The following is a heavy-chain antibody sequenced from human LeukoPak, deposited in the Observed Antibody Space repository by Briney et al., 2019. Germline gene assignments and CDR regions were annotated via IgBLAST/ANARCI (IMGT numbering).Heavy chain of an antibody. Sequence: GRSLRLSCTVSGFNFGDFAMSWGRQAPGKGLEWLGFIRSTIYGGTTDYAASVKGRFTISRDDSKSIAYLQMNSLKTEDAAMYYCARDYPASFDVWGQGTLVTVSS. CDR3: ARDYPASFDV. J-gene: IGHJ3*01. CDR2: IRSTIYGGTT. CDR1: GFNFGDFA. V-gene: IGHV3-49*04.